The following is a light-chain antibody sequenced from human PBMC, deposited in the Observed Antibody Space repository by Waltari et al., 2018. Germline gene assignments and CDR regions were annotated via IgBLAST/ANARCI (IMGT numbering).Light chain of an antibody. Sequence: AVQLTQSPSSLSASVGDRVTITCRASQAISSALAWYQQKPGKAPNLLIYDASNLESGVPSRFSGSGSGTHFTLTISSLQPADFATYYCQQSYSTPAITFGQGTRLEIK. CDR2: DAS. CDR1: QAISSA. CDR3: QQSYSTPAIT. V-gene: IGKV1-13*02. J-gene: IGKJ5*01.